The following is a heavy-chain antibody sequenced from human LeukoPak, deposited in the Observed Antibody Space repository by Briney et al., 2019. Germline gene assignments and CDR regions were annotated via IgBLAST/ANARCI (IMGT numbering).Heavy chain of an antibody. Sequence: PGGTLRLSCAASGFTFSSYGMHWVRQAPGKGLEWVAVVWYDGSNKYYADSVKRRFTISRDNYKNKLYLQMNSLRAEDTAVYYCAKGSRRYQQLFSGYRYFQHWGQGTLVTVSS. CDR2: VWYDGSNK. CDR1: GFTFSSYG. J-gene: IGHJ1*01. D-gene: IGHD2-2*01. CDR3: AKGSRRYQQLFSGYRYFQH. V-gene: IGHV3-33*06.